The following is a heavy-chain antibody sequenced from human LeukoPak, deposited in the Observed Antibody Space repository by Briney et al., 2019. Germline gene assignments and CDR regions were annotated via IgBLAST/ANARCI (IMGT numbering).Heavy chain of an antibody. V-gene: IGHV3-23*01. CDR1: GLTFSSYA. D-gene: IGHD3-10*01. Sequence: GGSLRLSCAASGLTFSSYAMTWVRQAPGKGLEWVSAISGSGDITHYADSVKGRFTISRDNSKNTLYLQMNSLRAEDTAVYYCAQDSPRISVVRGASGAFDIWGQGTMVTVSS. J-gene: IGHJ3*02. CDR3: AQDSPRISVVRGASGAFDI. CDR2: ISGSGDIT.